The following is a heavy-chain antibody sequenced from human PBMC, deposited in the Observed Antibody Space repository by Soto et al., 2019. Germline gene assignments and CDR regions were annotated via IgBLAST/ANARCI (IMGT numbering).Heavy chain of an antibody. Sequence: QVQLQQWGAGLLKPSETLSLTCAVYGGSFSGYYWSWIRQPPGKGREWIGEINHSGSTNYNPSLKSRVTISVDTSKNQFSLKLSSVTAADTAVYYCASPLPVGKGVPTNYYYGMDVWGQGTTVTVSS. D-gene: IGHD2-8*01. CDR3: ASPLPVGKGVPTNYYYGMDV. CDR1: GGSFSGYY. J-gene: IGHJ6*02. V-gene: IGHV4-34*01. CDR2: INHSGST.